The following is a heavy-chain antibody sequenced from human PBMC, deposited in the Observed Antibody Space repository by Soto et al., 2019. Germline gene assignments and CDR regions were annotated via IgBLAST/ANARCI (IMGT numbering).Heavy chain of an antibody. D-gene: IGHD1-1*01. CDR1: GYGFTTYG. CDR2: ISAHNGNT. Sequence: QVHLVQSGAEVKKPGASVKVSCKGSGYGFTTYGITWVRQAPGTGLVWMAWISAHNGNTNYAQKVQGRVTVTRDTSTSTAYMELRSRRYDDTAVYSCARGRYGDYWGQGALVTVSS. CDR3: ARGRYGDY. V-gene: IGHV1-18*01. J-gene: IGHJ4*02.